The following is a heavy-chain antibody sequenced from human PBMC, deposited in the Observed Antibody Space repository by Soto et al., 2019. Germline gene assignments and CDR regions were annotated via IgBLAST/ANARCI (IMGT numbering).Heavy chain of an antibody. CDR1: GYTFTSYY. CDR3: ARVRTPNYYDSSGYYPNNWFDP. CDR2: INPSGGST. D-gene: IGHD3-22*01. Sequence: ASVKVSCKASGYTFTSYYMHWVRQAPGQGLEWIVIINPSGGSTSYAQKFQGRVTMTRDTSTSTVYMELSSLRSEDTAVYYCARVRTPNYYDSSGYYPNNWFDPWGQGTLVTVSS. V-gene: IGHV1-46*01. J-gene: IGHJ5*02.